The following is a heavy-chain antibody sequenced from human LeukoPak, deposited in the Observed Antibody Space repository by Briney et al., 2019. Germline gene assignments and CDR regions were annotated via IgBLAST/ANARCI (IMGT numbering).Heavy chain of an antibody. J-gene: IGHJ6*03. V-gene: IGHV3-48*04. CDR2: ISSSSSTI. D-gene: IGHD5-18*01. CDR3: VKVTRYYYYMDV. Sequence: GGSLRLSCAASGFTFSSYSMNWVRQAPGKGLEWVSYISSSSSTIYYADSVKGRFTISRDNAKNSLYLQMNSLRAEDTAVYCCVKVTRYYYYMDVWGKGTTVTVSS. CDR1: GFTFSSYS.